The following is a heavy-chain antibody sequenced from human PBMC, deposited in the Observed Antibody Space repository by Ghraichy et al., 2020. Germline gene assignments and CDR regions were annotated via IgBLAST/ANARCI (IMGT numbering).Heavy chain of an antibody. CDR3: AKDKGAVPGTGNAFDI. Sequence: GGSLRLSCAASGFTFRSYDMHWARQAPGEGLEWVAFIHYDGGNKYYVDSVKGRFTISRDNSKDTLYLYMNSLRTDDTAVYYCAKDKGAVPGTGNAFDIWCQGTMVTVSS. D-gene: IGHD6-19*01. V-gene: IGHV3-30*02. CDR1: GFTFRSYD. CDR2: IHYDGGNK. J-gene: IGHJ3*02.